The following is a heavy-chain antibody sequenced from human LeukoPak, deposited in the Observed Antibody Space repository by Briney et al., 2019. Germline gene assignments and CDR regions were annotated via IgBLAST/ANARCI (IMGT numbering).Heavy chain of an antibody. D-gene: IGHD3-9*01. CDR2: ICYSGST. J-gene: IGHJ4*02. CDR3: AREGEYYDILTGYSRYFDY. V-gene: IGHV4-30-4*01. Sequence: SETLSLTCTVSGGSISSGDYYWSWIRQPPGKGLEWIGYICYSGSTYYNPSLKSRVTISVDTSKNQFSLKLSSVTAADTAVYYCAREGEYYDILTGYSRYFDYWGQGTLVTVSS. CDR1: GGSISSGDYY.